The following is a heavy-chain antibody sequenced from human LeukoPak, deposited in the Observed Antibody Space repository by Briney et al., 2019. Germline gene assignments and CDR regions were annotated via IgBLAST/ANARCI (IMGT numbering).Heavy chain of an antibody. V-gene: IGHV1-8*03. D-gene: IGHD6-13*01. CDR1: GYTFTSYD. J-gene: IGHJ6*03. Sequence: ASVKVSCKASGYTFTSYDINWVRQATGQGLEWMGWMNPNSGNTGYAQKFQGRVTITRNTSISTAYMELSSLRSEDTAVYYCARGRYSSSRYAYYYYYYMDVWGKGTTVTVSS. CDR3: ARGRYSSSRYAYYYYYYMDV. CDR2: MNPNSGNT.